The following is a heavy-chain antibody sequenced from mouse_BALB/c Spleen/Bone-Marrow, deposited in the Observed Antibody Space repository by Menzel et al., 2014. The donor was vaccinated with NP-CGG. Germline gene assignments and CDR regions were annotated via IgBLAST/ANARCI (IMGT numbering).Heavy chain of an antibody. CDR2: INPGSGGT. D-gene: IGHD2-3*01. CDR1: GYAFTKYL. CDR3: ARRNDGWAVDY. Sequence: QVQLQQPGAELVRPGTSVKVSCKASGYAFTKYLIEWVKQRPRQGLEWIGVINPGSGGTNYNEKFKGKATLTADKSSSTAYMQLSSLTSDDSAVYFCARRNDGWAVDYWGQGTSVTVSS. J-gene: IGHJ4*01. V-gene: IGHV1-54*03.